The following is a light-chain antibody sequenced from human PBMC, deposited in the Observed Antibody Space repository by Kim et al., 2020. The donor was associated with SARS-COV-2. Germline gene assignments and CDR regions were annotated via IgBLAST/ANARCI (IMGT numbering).Light chain of an antibody. CDR3: QVWDSSSVV. CDR1: NIGGKN. CDR2: RDS. J-gene: IGLJ3*02. Sequence: SYELTQPLSVSVALGQTATITCEGDNIGGKNVHWYQQEPGQAPKLVIYRDSMRPSDIPERFSGSNSGDTATLTISAAQAGDEADYYCQVWDSSSVVFGGGTKVTV. V-gene: IGLV3-9*01.